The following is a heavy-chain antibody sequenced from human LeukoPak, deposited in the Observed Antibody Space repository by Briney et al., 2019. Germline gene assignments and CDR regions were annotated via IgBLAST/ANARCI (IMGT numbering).Heavy chain of an antibody. CDR2: MNPSSGAT. CDR1: GYIFTSYD. D-gene: IGHD4-23*01. CDR3: ARSGFGGNVNFDL. Sequence: ASVKVSCEASGYIFTSYDINWVRQAAGQGIDCIGWMNPSSGATDYTQKFKGRVTFTRDTSTSTAYMELSSLGSEDTAVYYCARSGFGGNVNFDLWGQGTLVTVSS. V-gene: IGHV1-8*02. J-gene: IGHJ4*02.